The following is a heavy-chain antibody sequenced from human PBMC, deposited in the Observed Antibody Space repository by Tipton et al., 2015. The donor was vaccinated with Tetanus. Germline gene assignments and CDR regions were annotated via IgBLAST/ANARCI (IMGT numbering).Heavy chain of an antibody. D-gene: IGHD6-6*01. CDR2: VYYDGSA. CDR1: SASISSSDYY. V-gene: IGHV4-39*07. J-gene: IGHJ5*02. CDR3: ARVGLVMAARRRNWFDP. Sequence: TLSLTCTVSSASISSSDYYWGWIRQPPGKGLEWIGSVYYDGSAYRNPSLESRLTISVDTSKNQFSLKLNSVSAADTAVYYCARVGLVMAARRRNWFDPWGQGTLVTVSS.